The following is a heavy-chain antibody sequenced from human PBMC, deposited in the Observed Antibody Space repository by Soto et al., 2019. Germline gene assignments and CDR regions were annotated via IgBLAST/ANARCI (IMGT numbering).Heavy chain of an antibody. CDR2: IRSKPNGYAT. CDR3: VSSRGVYEWLFNY. D-gene: IGHD3-3*01. Sequence: EVQLVESGGGLVQPGGSLKLSCATSGLMFSGSAMHWVRQAAGKGLEWVGRIRSKPNGYATVYAASVTGRFTISRDDSKNTAYLEMDSLKTEDTAVYYCVSSRGVYEWLFNYWGQGTLVTVSS. CDR1: GLMFSGSA. J-gene: IGHJ4*02. V-gene: IGHV3-73*02.